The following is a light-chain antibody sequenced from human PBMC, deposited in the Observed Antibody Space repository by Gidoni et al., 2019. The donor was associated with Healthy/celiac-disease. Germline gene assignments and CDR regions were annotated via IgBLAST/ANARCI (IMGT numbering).Light chain of an antibody. CDR2: WAS. CDR3: QQYYSTPTWT. J-gene: IGKJ1*01. CDR1: QSVLYSSNNKNY. V-gene: IGKV4-1*01. Sequence: DIVMTQSPDSPAVSLGERATIKCKSSQSVLYSSNNKNYLAWYQQKQGQPPKLLIYWASTRESGVPDRFSGSGSGTDFTLTISSMQDEDVAVYYCQQYYSTPTWTFGQGTKVEIK.